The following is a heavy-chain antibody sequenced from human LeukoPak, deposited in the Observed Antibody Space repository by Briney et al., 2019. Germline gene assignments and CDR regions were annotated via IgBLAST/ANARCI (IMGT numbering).Heavy chain of an antibody. CDR3: AREKVGSSGTDY. Sequence: GGSLRLSCAASGFTFSSYSMNWVRQAPGKGLEWVSSISSSSSYIYYADSVKGRFTISRDNAKSSLYLQMNSLRAEDTAVYYCAREKVGSSGTDYWGQGTLVTVSS. D-gene: IGHD3-22*01. J-gene: IGHJ4*02. V-gene: IGHV3-21*01. CDR1: GFTFSSYS. CDR2: ISSSSSYI.